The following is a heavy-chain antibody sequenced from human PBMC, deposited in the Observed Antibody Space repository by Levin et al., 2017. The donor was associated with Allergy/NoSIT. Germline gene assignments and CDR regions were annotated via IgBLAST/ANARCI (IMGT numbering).Heavy chain of an antibody. D-gene: IGHD2-15*01. CDR3: ARDRGGGRYKLALSDY. CDR1: GFTFSNYA. V-gene: IGHV3-23*01. J-gene: IGHJ4*02. CDR2: ISGGGDTT. Sequence: GGSLRLSCAASGFTFSNYAMSWVRQAPGKGLEWVSGISGGGDTTYYADSVKGRFTISRDKSKNTLLLQMDSLRAEDTALYFWARDRGGGRYKLALSDYWGQGTLVTVSS.